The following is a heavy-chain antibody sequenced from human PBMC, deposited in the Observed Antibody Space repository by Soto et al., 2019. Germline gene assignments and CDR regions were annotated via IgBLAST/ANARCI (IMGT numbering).Heavy chain of an antibody. CDR2: ISVTGGT. V-gene: IGHV3-23*01. CDR3: AKSLNTATSFDY. Sequence: GGSLRLSCAASGFTFSSYAMNWVRQAPGKGPEWVSHISVTGGTYYADSVKGRFTISRDNSKNTLFLQMNSLRAEDTALYYCAKSLNTATSFDYSGQRTPVTVSS. CDR1: GFTFSSYA. J-gene: IGHJ4*02.